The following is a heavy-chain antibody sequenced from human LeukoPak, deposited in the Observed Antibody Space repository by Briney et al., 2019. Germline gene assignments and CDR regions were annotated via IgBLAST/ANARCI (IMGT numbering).Heavy chain of an antibody. J-gene: IGHJ3*02. Sequence: GESLKISCKGSGYSFTSYWVGWVRQMPGKGLEWMGIIYPGDSVTRYSPSFQGQVTISADKSISTAYLQWSSLKASDTAMYYCARPQWELYGAFDIWGQGTMVTVSS. V-gene: IGHV5-51*01. CDR3: ARPQWELYGAFDI. D-gene: IGHD1-26*01. CDR1: GYSFTSYW. CDR2: IYPGDSVT.